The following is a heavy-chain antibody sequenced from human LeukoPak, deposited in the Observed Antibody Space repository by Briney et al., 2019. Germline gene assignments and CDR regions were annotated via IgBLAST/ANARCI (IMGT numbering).Heavy chain of an antibody. CDR3: ATPRGGKLVLDAFDI. CDR2: IRYDGSNK. Sequence: PGRSLRLSCAASGFTFSSYAMHWVRQAPGKGLEWVAFIRYDGSNKYYADSVKGRFTISRDSSKNTLYLQMNSLKAEDTAVYYCATPRGGKLVLDAFDIWGQGTMVTVSS. CDR1: GFTFSSYA. J-gene: IGHJ3*02. V-gene: IGHV3-30*02. D-gene: IGHD2/OR15-2a*01.